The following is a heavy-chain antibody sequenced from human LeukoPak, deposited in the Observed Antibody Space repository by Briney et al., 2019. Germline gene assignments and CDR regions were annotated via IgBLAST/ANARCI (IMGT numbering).Heavy chain of an antibody. CDR3: ARGRSYGSFQH. V-gene: IGHV1-46*01. CDR2: INPTGSSK. Sequence: ASVKVSCKASGYTFTSYYIHWVRQAPGQGLEWMGVINPTGSSKTYAQRFLGKFTMTSDTSTSTVYMDLSSLRSEDTAVYYCARGRSYGSFQHWGRGTLVTVSS. J-gene: IGHJ1*01. D-gene: IGHD5-18*01. CDR1: GYTFTSYY.